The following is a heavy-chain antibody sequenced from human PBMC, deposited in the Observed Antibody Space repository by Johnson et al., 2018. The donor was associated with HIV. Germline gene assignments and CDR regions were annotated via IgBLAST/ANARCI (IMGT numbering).Heavy chain of an antibody. CDR2: ISYDGSNK. CDR3: ARDDLGNPFSSYDAFDI. V-gene: IGHV3-30-3*01. J-gene: IGHJ3*02. D-gene: IGHD6-13*01. CDR1: GFTFSSYA. Sequence: QLQLVESGGGVVQPGRSLRLSCAASGFTFSSYAMHWVRQAPGKGLEWVAVISYDGSNKYYAASVKGRFTISRDNSKNTLYLQMNSLRAEDTAVYYCARDDLGNPFSSYDAFDIWGQGTMVTVSS.